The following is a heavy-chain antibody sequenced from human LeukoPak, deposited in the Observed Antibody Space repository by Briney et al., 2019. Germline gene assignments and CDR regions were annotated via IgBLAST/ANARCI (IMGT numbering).Heavy chain of an antibody. CDR1: GFAFRTYW. CDR2: INGDGSST. D-gene: IGHD3-16*01. CDR3: ARDTSYGMDV. Sequence: GGSLRLSCAASGFAFRTYWMHWVRQAPGKGLVWISRINGDGSSTNYADSVRGRFTISRDNAKNTLFLQMNSLRVEDTAEYYCARDTSYGMDVWGQGTTVTVSS. V-gene: IGHV3-74*01. J-gene: IGHJ6*02.